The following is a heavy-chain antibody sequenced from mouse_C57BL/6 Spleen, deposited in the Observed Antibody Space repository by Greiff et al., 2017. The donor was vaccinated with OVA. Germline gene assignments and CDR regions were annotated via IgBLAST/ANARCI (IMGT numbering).Heavy chain of an antibody. J-gene: IGHJ2*01. V-gene: IGHV5-16*01. CDR1: GFTFSDYY. CDR2: INYDGSST. Sequence: EVKLMESEGGLVQPGSSMKLSCTASGFTFSDYYMAWVRQVPEKGLEWVANINYDGSSTYYLDSLKSRFIISRDNAKNILYLQMSSLKSEDTATYYCARDGDSSGYLDYWGQGTTLTVSS. CDR3: ARDGDSSGYLDY. D-gene: IGHD3-2*02.